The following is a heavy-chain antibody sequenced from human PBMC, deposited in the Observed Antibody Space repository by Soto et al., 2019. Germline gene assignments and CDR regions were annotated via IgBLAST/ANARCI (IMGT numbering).Heavy chain of an antibody. Sequence: HPGGSLRLSCAGSGFTPTTTPLSWVRQPPGKGLEWVATVSGAASHTYYVDSVRGRFFISRDNSKNTVTLQMNNLTVDDTAVYYCATSFRYFDNWGQGTRVTVS. J-gene: IGHJ4*02. CDR3: ATSFRYFDN. D-gene: IGHD3-9*01. CDR2: VSGAASHT. V-gene: IGHV3-23*01. CDR1: GFTPTTTP.